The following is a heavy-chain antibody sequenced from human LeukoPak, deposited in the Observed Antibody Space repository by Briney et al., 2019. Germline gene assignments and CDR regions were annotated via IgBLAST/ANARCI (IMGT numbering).Heavy chain of an antibody. CDR2: INPNSGGT. CDR1: GYTFTGYY. CDR3: ARDQVVVVPARYYYMDV. D-gene: IGHD2-2*01. Sequence: ASVKVSCXASGYTFTGYYMHWVRQAPGQGLEWMGWINPNSGGTNYAQKFQGRVTMTRDTSISTAYMELSRLRSDDTAVYYCARDQVVVVPARYYYMDVWGKGTTVTVSS. V-gene: IGHV1-2*02. J-gene: IGHJ6*03.